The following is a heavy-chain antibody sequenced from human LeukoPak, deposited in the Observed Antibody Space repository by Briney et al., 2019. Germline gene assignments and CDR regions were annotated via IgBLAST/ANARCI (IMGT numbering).Heavy chain of an antibody. V-gene: IGHV3-74*01. CDR3: ASFGVSWRSSY. J-gene: IGHJ4*02. D-gene: IGHD3-3*01. CDR1: GFSFSSHW. Sequence: GGSLRLSCAASGFSFSSHWVHRVRQAPGKGLVWVSRISDDGSYTSNVDSVKGRFTISRDNVNNMLYLHMNSLRAEDTAVYYCASFGVSWRSSYWGQGTLVTVSS. CDR2: ISDDGSYT.